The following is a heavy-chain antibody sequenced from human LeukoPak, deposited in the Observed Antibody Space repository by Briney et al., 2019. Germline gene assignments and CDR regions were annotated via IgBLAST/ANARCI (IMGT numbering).Heavy chain of an antibody. CDR1: GYTFTSYG. D-gene: IGHD4-17*01. Sequence: ASVKVSCKASGYTFTSYGISWVRQAPGQGLEWMGWISAYNGNTNYAQKLQGRVTMTTDTSTSTAYMELRSLRSDDTAVYYCARDAFTVTTPNYFDYWGQGTLVTASS. CDR2: ISAYNGNT. J-gene: IGHJ4*02. V-gene: IGHV1-18*04. CDR3: ARDAFTVTTPNYFDY.